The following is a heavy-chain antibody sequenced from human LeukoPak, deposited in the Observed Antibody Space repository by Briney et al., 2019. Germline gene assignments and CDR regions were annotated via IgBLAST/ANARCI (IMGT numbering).Heavy chain of an antibody. CDR1: GLTFSSCW. D-gene: IGHD3-16*01. V-gene: IGHV3-7*05. J-gene: IGHJ4*02. CDR2: IKQDGSEK. CDR3: ARDTPGWGGLDY. Sequence: GGSLRLSCAVSGLTFSSCWMSWVRQAPGKGLEWVANIKQDGSEKYYVDSVKGRFTISRDNAKNSLYLQMNSLRAEDTAVYHWARDTPGWGGLDYWGQGTLVTVSS.